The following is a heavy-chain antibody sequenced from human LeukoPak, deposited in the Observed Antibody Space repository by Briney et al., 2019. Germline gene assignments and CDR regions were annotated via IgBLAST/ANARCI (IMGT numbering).Heavy chain of an antibody. V-gene: IGHV4-59*01. CDR1: GGSISSYY. D-gene: IGHD3-22*01. CDR2: IYYSGIT. CDR3: ARDSPDYYDSSGYYHFDY. J-gene: IGHJ4*02. Sequence: PSETLSLTCTVSGGSISSYYWSWLRQPPGKGLEGIGYIYYSGITNYNPSLTSRVTISVDTSKNQFSLKLSSVTAADTAVYYCARDSPDYYDSSGYYHFDYWGQGTLVTVSS.